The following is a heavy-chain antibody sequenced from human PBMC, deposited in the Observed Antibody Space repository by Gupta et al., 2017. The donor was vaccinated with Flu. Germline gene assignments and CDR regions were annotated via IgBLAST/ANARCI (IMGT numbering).Heavy chain of an antibody. V-gene: IGHV4-39*01. Sequence: QPPGKGLEWIGSIYYSGSTYYNPSLKSRVTISVDTSKNQFSLKLSSVTAADTAVYYCRVMVRGVIRRNWFDPWGQGTLVTVSS. CDR2: IYYSGST. J-gene: IGHJ5*02. D-gene: IGHD3-10*01. CDR3: RVMVRGVIRRNWFDP.